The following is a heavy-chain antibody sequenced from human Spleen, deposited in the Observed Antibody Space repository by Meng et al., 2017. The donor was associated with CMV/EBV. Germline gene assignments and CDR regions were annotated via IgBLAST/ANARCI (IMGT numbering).Heavy chain of an antibody. V-gene: IGHV3-15*01. Sequence: GESLKISCAASGFTFNNAWMSWVRQAPGKGLEWVGRIKSKTDGGTTDYAAPVKGRFTISRDDSKNTLYLQMNSLKTEDTAVYYCTTDYLYCSSTSCYTGYSFGYPPYYWGQGTLVTVSS. CDR2: IKSKTDGGTT. CDR3: TTDYLYCSSTSCYTGYSFGYPPYY. J-gene: IGHJ4*02. CDR1: GFTFNNAW. D-gene: IGHD2-2*02.